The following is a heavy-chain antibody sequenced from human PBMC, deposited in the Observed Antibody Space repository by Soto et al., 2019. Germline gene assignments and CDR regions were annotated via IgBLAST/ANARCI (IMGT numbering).Heavy chain of an antibody. Sequence: GGSLRLSCVASGFTFDDHVMRWVRQLPGKGLEWVGHISWDGYSIGYGGSVRGRFTISRDNAKNTLYLQMNSLRPEDTALYYCARSWSGSTSGRVDVWGQGTTVTVSS. V-gene: IGHV3-9*01. CDR3: ARSWSGSTSGRVDV. D-gene: IGHD3-3*01. CDR1: GFTFDDHV. CDR2: ISWDGYSI. J-gene: IGHJ6*02.